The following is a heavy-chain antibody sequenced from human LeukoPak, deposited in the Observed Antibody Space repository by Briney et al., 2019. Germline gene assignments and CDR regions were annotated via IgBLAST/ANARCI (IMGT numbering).Heavy chain of an antibody. Sequence: PGGSLRLSCAASGFTFSSYAMHWVRQAPGKGLGWVAVISYDGSNKYYADSVKGRFTISRDNSKNTLYLQMNSLRAEDTAVYYCARGTGIYYDSSGLTRAEYFQHWGQGTLVTVSS. D-gene: IGHD3-22*01. CDR3: ARGTGIYYDSSGLTRAEYFQH. V-gene: IGHV3-30-3*01. CDR1: GFTFSSYA. J-gene: IGHJ1*01. CDR2: ISYDGSNK.